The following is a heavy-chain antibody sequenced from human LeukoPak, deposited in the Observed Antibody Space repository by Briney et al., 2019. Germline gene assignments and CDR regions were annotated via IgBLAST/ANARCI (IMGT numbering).Heavy chain of an antibody. Sequence: GGSLRLSCAASGFTFSSYAMSWVRQAPGKGLEWVSAISGSGGSTYYADSVKGRFTISRDDSKNTLYLQMNSLRAEDTAVYYCAKDPRWKSDYDFWSGPYYFDYWGQGTLVTVSS. CDR2: ISGSGGST. CDR1: GFTFSSYA. D-gene: IGHD3-3*01. J-gene: IGHJ4*02. CDR3: AKDPRWKSDYDFWSGPYYFDY. V-gene: IGHV3-23*01.